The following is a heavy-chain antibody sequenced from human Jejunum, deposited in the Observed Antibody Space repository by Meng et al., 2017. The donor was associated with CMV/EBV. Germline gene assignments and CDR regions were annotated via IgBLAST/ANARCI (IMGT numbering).Heavy chain of an antibody. CDR2: IYYSGTT. J-gene: IGHJ4*02. D-gene: IGHD2/OR15-2a*01. Sequence: RRNYYWGWIRQPPGKGLEWIGTIYYSGTTYYNPALKSRITMSVDTSKNQFSLKLSSVTAADTAVYYCARQPEDFCNSIDCYRQPFDSWGQGALVTVSS. CDR1: RRNYY. V-gene: IGHV4-39*01. CDR3: ARQPEDFCNSIDCYRQPFDS.